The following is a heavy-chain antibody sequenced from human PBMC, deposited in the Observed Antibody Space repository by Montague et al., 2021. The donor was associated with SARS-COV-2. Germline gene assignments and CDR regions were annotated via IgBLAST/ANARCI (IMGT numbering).Heavy chain of an antibody. V-gene: IGHV4-59*02. CDR2: VYSRLST. J-gene: IGHJ4*02. D-gene: IGHD6-19*01. CDR1: LHCGSEYF. CDR3: ARVRYSDGWTFDY. Sequence: SETLSLTCAGDLHCGSEYFRRWTEEPPCEVLSRFEYVYSRLSTNYNPSLEGRVTMSVDTSKNQFSLKLISVTAADTAVYYCARVRYSDGWTFDYWGQGTLVTVSS.